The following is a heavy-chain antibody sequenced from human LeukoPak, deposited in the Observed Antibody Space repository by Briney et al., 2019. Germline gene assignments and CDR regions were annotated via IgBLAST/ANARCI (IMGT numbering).Heavy chain of an antibody. CDR2: IRSKANSYAT. CDR3: TRVGATGDY. D-gene: IGHD1-26*01. J-gene: IGHJ4*02. CDR1: AFTFSGSA. Sequence: GGSLRLSCAAAAFTFSGSAMRWVRQACGKGLEWVGRIRSKANSYATAYAASVKGKFTIYRDDSKNTAYLQMNSLKTEDTAVYYCTRVGATGDYWGQGTLVTVSS. V-gene: IGHV3-73*01.